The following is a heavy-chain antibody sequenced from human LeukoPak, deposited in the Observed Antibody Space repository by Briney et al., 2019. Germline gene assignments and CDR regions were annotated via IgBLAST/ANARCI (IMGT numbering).Heavy chain of an antibody. J-gene: IGHJ3*01. D-gene: IGHD3-22*01. V-gene: IGHV4-59*01. CDR2: THYSGST. Sequence: PSETLSLTCTVSGGSITSYYWSWIRRPPGKGLEWIGYTHYSGSTSYSPSLKSRVTISMDTSKNQFSLNLGSVTAADTAVYYCANYYFDQPKAFDVWGQGTMVTVSS. CDR3: ANYYFDQPKAFDV. CDR1: GGSITSYY.